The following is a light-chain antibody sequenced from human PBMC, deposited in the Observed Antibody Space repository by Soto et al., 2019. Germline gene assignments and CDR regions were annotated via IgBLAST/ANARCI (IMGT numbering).Light chain of an antibody. CDR2: GAS. Sequence: IVLTQSPGILSLSPGERATLSCRASQSVTSSYLAWYQQKPGQAPRLLIYGASTRATGISDRFSGSGSGTEFTLTISRLEPEDFAVYYCQHYGSSPKTFGQGTNLDIK. CDR1: QSVTSSY. CDR3: QHYGSSPKT. V-gene: IGKV3-20*01. J-gene: IGKJ2*01.